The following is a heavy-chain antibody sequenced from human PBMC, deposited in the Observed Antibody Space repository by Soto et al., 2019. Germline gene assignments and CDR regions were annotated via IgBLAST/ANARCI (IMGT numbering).Heavy chain of an antibody. CDR3: ARVGLGAYDY. CDR1: GGIFSNFA. Sequence: QVQLVQSGAEVKKPGSSVKVSCKASGGIFSNFALNRMRQAPGQGLEWMGGIIPTLGTPHYAQKFLGRVTITADESTRTVYMEMSSVTVGDTAVYYCARVGLGAYDYWGQGTLVIVSS. V-gene: IGHV1-69*01. D-gene: IGHD6-19*01. J-gene: IGHJ4*02. CDR2: IIPTLGTP.